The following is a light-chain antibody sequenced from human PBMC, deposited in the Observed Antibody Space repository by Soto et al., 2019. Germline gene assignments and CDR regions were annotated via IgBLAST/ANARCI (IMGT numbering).Light chain of an antibody. V-gene: IGKV1-6*02. Sequence: AIQMAQSPSSLSASVGDRVTITCRASQGIGNDVGWFQQKPGKAPKLLIYAAATLQSGVPSRFSGSRSGTDFILTISSLQPEDFATYYCLQDHNYPLTFGGGTNVDVK. J-gene: IGKJ4*01. CDR2: AAA. CDR1: QGIGND. CDR3: LQDHNYPLT.